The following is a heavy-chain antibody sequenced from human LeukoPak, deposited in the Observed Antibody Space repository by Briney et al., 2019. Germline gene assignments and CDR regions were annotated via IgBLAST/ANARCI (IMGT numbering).Heavy chain of an antibody. CDR3: ARVLSGNDYNGFDY. CDR1: GFTFSSYA. CDR2: ISGSGGST. V-gene: IGHV3-23*01. Sequence: GGSLRLSCAASGFTFSSYAMSWVRQAPGKELEWVSAISGSGGSTYYADSVKGRFTSSRDNAKNTLYLQMNSLRAEDTAVYYCARVLSGNDYNGFDYWGQGTLVTVSA. J-gene: IGHJ4*02. D-gene: IGHD3-10*01.